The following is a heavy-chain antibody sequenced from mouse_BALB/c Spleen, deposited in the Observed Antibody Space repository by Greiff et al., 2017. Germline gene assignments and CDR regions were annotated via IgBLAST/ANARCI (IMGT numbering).Heavy chain of an antibody. Sequence: QVQLQQSGAELVRPGSSVKISCKASGYAFSSYWMNWVKQRPGQGLEWLGQIYPGDGDTNYNGKFKGKATLTADKSSSTAYMQLSSLTSEDSAVYFCARGRYYGYVGYAMDYWGQGTSVTVSS. CDR3: ARGRYYGYVGYAMDY. J-gene: IGHJ4*01. CDR2: IYPGDGDT. CDR1: GYAFSSYW. V-gene: IGHV1-80*01. D-gene: IGHD1-2*01.